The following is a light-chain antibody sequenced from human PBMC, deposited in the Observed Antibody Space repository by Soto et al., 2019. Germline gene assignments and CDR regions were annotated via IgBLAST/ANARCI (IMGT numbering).Light chain of an antibody. V-gene: IGKV3-20*01. Sequence: IVLTQSTGTLSLSPGERASLSCRASQSVRGNLAWYQQKPGQAPRLLIYDASNRATGIPARFSGSGSGTDFTLTISILEPEDFAVYYCQQYGSSPWTFGQGTKVDIK. CDR3: QQYGSSPWT. J-gene: IGKJ1*01. CDR1: QSVRGN. CDR2: DAS.